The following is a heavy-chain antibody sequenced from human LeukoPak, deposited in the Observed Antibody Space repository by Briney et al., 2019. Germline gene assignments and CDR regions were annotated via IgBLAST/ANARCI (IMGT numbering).Heavy chain of an antibody. V-gene: IGHV4-39*01. CDR3: ARRGLVVVPV. J-gene: IGHJ4*02. Sequence: SETLSLTCTVSGVSVSSRDSYWVWVRQPPGKGLEWVGSIYYGGATYSNPSLKSRLTISADTSKNQFSLKLTSVTAAGTAVYYCARRGLVVVPVWGQGTLVTVSS. CDR2: IYYGGAT. CDR1: GVSVSSRDSY. D-gene: IGHD2-21*01.